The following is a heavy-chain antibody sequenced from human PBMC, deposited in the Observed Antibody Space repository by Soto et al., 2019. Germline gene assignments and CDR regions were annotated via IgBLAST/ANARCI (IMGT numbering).Heavy chain of an antibody. CDR1: GGSIISSSYY. Sequence: SETLSLTCTVSGGSIISSSYYWGWIRQPPGKGLEWIGSIYYSGSTYYNPSLKSRVTISVDTSKNQFSLKLSSVTAADTAVYYCARESPAAGYFDYWGQGTLVTVSS. D-gene: IGHD6-13*01. CDR3: ARESPAAGYFDY. J-gene: IGHJ4*02. CDR2: IYYSGST. V-gene: IGHV4-39*02.